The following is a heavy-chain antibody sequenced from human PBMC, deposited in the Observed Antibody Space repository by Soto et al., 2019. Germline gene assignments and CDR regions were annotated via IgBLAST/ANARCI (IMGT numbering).Heavy chain of an antibody. CDR2: ISSSSSYI. J-gene: IGHJ6*02. D-gene: IGHD3-22*01. Sequence: GGSLRLSCAASGFTFSSYSMNWVRQAPGKGLEWVSSISSSSSYIYYADSVQGRFTISRDNAKNSLYLQMNSLRAEDTAVYYCARADDPMVTIIRYYYYGMDVWGQGTTVTVSS. CDR1: GFTFSSYS. CDR3: ARADDPMVTIIRYYYYGMDV. V-gene: IGHV3-21*01.